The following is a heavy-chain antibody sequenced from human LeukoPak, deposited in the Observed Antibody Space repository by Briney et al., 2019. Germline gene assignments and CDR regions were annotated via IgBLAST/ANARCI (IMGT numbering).Heavy chain of an antibody. Sequence: GGSLRLSCAASGFTFSSYEMNWVRQAPGKGLEWVSYISSSGSTIYYADSVKGRFTISRDNAKNSLYLQMNSLRAEDTAVYYCARRHSSSWTPRDDAFDIWGQGTMVTVSS. D-gene: IGHD6-13*01. CDR2: ISSSGSTI. CDR3: ARRHSSSWTPRDDAFDI. V-gene: IGHV3-48*03. J-gene: IGHJ3*02. CDR1: GFTFSSYE.